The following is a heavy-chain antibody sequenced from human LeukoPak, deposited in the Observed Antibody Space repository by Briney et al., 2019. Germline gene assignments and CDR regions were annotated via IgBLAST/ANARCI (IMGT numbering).Heavy chain of an antibody. CDR3: ARVGYYDSSGSINYFDY. J-gene: IGHJ4*02. Sequence: ASVKVSCKASGYTFTSYGISWVRQAPGQGLEWMGWISAYNGNTNYAQKLQGRVTMTTDTSTSTAYMELRSLRSDDTAVYYCARVGYYDSSGSINYFDYWGQGTLVTVSS. V-gene: IGHV1-18*01. D-gene: IGHD3-22*01. CDR1: GYTFTSYG. CDR2: ISAYNGNT.